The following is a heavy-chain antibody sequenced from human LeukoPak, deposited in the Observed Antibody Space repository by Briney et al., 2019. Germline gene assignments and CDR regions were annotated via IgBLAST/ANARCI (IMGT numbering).Heavy chain of an antibody. D-gene: IGHD4-17*01. CDR3: ARGSGDYVFY. Sequence: GGSLRLSCAASGFTFSNYWMSWVRQAPGKGPEWVANIKQDGSEKYYVDSVKGRSTISRDNAKNSLHLQMNSLRAEDTAVYYCARGSGDYVFYWGQGTLVTVSS. V-gene: IGHV3-7*04. CDR1: GFTFSNYW. CDR2: IKQDGSEK. J-gene: IGHJ4*02.